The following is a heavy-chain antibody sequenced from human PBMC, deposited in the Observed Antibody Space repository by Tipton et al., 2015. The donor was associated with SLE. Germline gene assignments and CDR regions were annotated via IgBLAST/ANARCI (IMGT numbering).Heavy chain of an antibody. Sequence: QLVQSGAEVKKPGSSAKVSCKASGGTFSSYAISWVRQAPGQGLEWMGGIIPIFGTANYAQKFQGRVTITADESTSTAYMELSSLRSEDTAVYYCARWAVYCSSTSCYGKGPFDYWGQGTLVTVSS. CDR1: GGTFSSYA. CDR2: IIPIFGTA. CDR3: ARWAVYCSSTSCYGKGPFDY. J-gene: IGHJ4*02. V-gene: IGHV1-69*01. D-gene: IGHD2-2*01.